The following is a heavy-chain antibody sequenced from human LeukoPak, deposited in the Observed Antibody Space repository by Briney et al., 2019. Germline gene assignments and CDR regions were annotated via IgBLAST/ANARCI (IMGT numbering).Heavy chain of an antibody. Sequence: ASVKVSCKASGYTFTSYGISWVRQAPGQGLEWMGWISAYNGDTNYAQKLQGRVTMTTDTSTSTAYMELRSLRSDDTAVYYCARAPRTVAADAFDIWGQGTMVTVSS. CDR3: ARAPRTVAADAFDI. CDR2: ISAYNGDT. V-gene: IGHV1-18*01. D-gene: IGHD6-19*01. J-gene: IGHJ3*02. CDR1: GYTFTSYG.